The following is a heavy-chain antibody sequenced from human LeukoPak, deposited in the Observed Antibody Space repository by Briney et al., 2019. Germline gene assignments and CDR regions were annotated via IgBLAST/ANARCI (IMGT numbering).Heavy chain of an antibody. CDR3: ARGGGLDV. Sequence: GGSLRLSCAASGFTLSDYWMSWVRQTPGKGLEWVANIKRDGSEKTYVGSVKGRFNIFRDNVKNSLYLQMSNLRAEDTAVYFCARGGGLDVWGQGATVTVSS. J-gene: IGHJ6*02. V-gene: IGHV3-7*03. CDR2: IKRDGSEK. CDR1: GFTLSDYW. D-gene: IGHD3-16*01.